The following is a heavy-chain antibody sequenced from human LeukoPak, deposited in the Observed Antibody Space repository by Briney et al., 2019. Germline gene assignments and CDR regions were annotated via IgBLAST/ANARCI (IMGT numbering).Heavy chain of an antibody. CDR3: ARDTFSGGWYDAFDI. J-gene: IGHJ3*02. CDR1: GFTVSSNY. D-gene: IGHD6-19*01. CDR2: IYSGGNT. V-gene: IGHV3-53*01. Sequence: GGSLRLSCAASGFTVSSNYMSWVRQAPGKGLEWVSVIYSGGNTYYADSVKGRFTISRDNFKNTLYLQMNSLRAEDTAVYYCARDTFSGGWYDAFDIWGQGTMVTVSS.